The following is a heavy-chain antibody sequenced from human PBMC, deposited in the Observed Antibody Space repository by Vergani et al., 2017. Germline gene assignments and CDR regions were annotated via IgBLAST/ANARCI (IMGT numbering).Heavy chain of an antibody. CDR1: GYTFTGYY. J-gene: IGHJ5*02. Sequence: QVQLVQSGAEVKKPGASVKVSCKASGYTFTGYYMHWVRQAPGQGLEWIGWINPNSGGTNYAQKFQGRVTMTRYTSISTAYMELSRLRSDDTAVYYCARERGAARGWFDPWGQGTLVTVSS. V-gene: IGHV1-2*02. CDR3: ARERGAARGWFDP. D-gene: IGHD6-6*01. CDR2: INPNSGGT.